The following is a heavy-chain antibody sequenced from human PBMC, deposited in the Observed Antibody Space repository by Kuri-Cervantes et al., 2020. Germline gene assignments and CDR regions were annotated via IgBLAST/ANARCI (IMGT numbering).Heavy chain of an antibody. J-gene: IGHJ4*02. CDR2: IWYDGSNK. V-gene: IGHV3-33*08. Sequence: GESLKISCAASGFTFSSYGMHWVRQAPGKGLEWVAVIWYDGSNKYYADSVKGRFTISRDNSKNTLYLQMNSLRAEDTAVYYCARAETISSSWPMGYYFDYWGQGTLVTVSS. CDR1: GFTFSSYG. D-gene: IGHD6-13*01. CDR3: ARAETISSSWPMGYYFDY.